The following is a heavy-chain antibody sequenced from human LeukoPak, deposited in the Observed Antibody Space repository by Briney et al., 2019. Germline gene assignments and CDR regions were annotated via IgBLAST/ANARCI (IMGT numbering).Heavy chain of an antibody. J-gene: IGHJ4*02. Sequence: GGSLRLSCAASGFAFSSYAMSWVRQAPGKGLEWVSAISGSGGSTYYADSVKGRFTISRDNSKNTLYLQMNSLRAEDTAVYYCAKDRPPRPDLYSSSWYPFDYWGQGTLVTVSS. CDR2: ISGSGGST. D-gene: IGHD6-13*01. CDR3: AKDRPPRPDLYSSSWYPFDY. CDR1: GFAFSSYA. V-gene: IGHV3-23*01.